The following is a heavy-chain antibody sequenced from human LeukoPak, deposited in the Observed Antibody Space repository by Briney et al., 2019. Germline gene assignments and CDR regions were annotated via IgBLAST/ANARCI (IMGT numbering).Heavy chain of an antibody. D-gene: IGHD3-9*01. V-gene: IGHV3-30*04. CDR3: ARDRRYYDILSEIDY. CDR1: GLNFSSYA. J-gene: IGHJ4*02. CDR2: ISYDGSNK. Sequence: GGSLRLSCAASGLNFSSYAMHWVRQAPGKGLEWVAVISYDGSNKYYADSVKGRFTISRDNSKNTLYLQMNSLRAEDTAVYYCARDRRYYDILSEIDYWGQGTQVTVSS.